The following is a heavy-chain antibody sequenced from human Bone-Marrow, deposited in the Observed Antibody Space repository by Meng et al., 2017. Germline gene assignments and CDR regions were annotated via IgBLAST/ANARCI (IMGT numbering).Heavy chain of an antibody. V-gene: IGHV4-34*01. Sequence: QVQLKQWGAGLLKPSETLSLPCAVYGGFFSGYYWSWIRQPPGKGLEWIGEINHSGSTNYNPSLKSRVTISVDTSKNQFSLKLSSVTAADTAVYYCAKARLWGDNWFDPWGQGTLVTVSS. D-gene: IGHD3-16*01. CDR3: AKARLWGDNWFDP. CDR2: INHSGST. J-gene: IGHJ5*02. CDR1: GGFFSGYY.